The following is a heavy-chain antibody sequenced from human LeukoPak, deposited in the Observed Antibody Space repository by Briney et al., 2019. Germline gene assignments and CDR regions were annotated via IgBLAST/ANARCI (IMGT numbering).Heavy chain of an antibody. CDR1: GGSISSSTYS. CDR3: ARDGTYYYAFDI. D-gene: IGHD3-10*01. V-gene: IGHV4-30-4*07. Sequence: PSQTLSLTCAVSGGSISSSTYSWSWIPQPPGKGLEWIGYIYYSGTTYYYPSLKSRVTISVDTSKNQFSLKLSSVTAADTAVYYCARDGTYYYAFDIWGQGTMVTVSS. CDR2: IYYSGTT. J-gene: IGHJ3*02.